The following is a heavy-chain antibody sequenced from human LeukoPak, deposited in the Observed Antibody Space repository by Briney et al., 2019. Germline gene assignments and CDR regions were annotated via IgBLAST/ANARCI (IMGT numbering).Heavy chain of an antibody. V-gene: IGHV3-11*01. J-gene: IGHJ1*01. D-gene: IGHD2/OR15-2a*01. Sequence: PGGSLRLSCAASGLRFSDYYVSWIRQAPGKWLQWVSYISSGGDIMHYADSVKGRFTSSRDNAKNSGYLEMNSLGAEDTAVYYCATNLIGAGEYFQQWGQGTLVTVSS. CDR1: GLRFSDYY. CDR2: ISSGGDIM. CDR3: ATNLIGAGEYFQQ.